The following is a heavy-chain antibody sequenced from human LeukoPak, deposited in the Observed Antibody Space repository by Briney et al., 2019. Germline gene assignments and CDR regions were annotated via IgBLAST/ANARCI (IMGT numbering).Heavy chain of an antibody. V-gene: IGHV3-7*03. Sequence: GGSLRLSCAASGFTFRNYWMSWVRQVPGKGLGWVVNINEGGNEKNYVDSVKGRFTASRDNAQNSLYLQMSSLRVEDTAVYYCARHPNSNWDYWGQGTLVTVSS. D-gene: IGHD6-13*01. CDR2: INEGGNEK. CDR3: ARHPNSNWDY. J-gene: IGHJ4*02. CDR1: GFTFRNYW.